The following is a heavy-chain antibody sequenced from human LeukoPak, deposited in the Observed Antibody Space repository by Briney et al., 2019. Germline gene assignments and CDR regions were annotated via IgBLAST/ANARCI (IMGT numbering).Heavy chain of an antibody. CDR1: GGSFSGYY. Sequence: SETLSLTCAVYGGSFSGYYWSWIRQPPGKGLEWIGEINHSGSTNYNPSLKSRVTISVDTSKNQFSLKLSSVTAADTAVYYCARVLPRRGSSWYFIDAFDIWGQGTMVTVSS. CDR2: INHSGST. V-gene: IGHV4-34*01. J-gene: IGHJ3*02. D-gene: IGHD6-13*01. CDR3: ARVLPRRGSSWYFIDAFDI.